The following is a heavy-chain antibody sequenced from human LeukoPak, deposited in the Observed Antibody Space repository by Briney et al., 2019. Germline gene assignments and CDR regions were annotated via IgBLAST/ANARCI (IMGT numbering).Heavy chain of an antibody. V-gene: IGHV4-59*08. CDR2: IYYSGST. J-gene: IGHJ2*01. CDR3: ARPHVYRSNDWYFDL. D-gene: IGHD5/OR15-5a*01. CDR1: GGSINNYY. Sequence: SETLSLTCIVSGGSINNYYWSWIRQPPGKGLEWIGYIYYSGSTNYNSSLKSRVTISLDTSKNQFSLKLSSVTAADTAVYYCARPHVYRSNDWYFDLWGRGTLITVSS.